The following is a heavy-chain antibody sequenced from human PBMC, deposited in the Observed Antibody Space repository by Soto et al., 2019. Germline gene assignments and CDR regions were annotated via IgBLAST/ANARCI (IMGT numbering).Heavy chain of an antibody. D-gene: IGHD3-16*01. CDR2: ISYDGSNK. CDR1: GFTFSSYG. J-gene: IGHJ4*02. CDR3: AKGDFEC. V-gene: IGHV3-30*18. Sequence: GGSLRLSCAASGFTFSSYGMHWVRQAPGKGLEWVAVISYDGSNKYYADSVKGRFTISRDNSKNTLYLQMNSLRAEDTAVYFCAKGDFECWGQGSLVPVSS.